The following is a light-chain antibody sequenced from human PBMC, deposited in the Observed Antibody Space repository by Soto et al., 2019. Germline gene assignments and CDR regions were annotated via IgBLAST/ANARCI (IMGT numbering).Light chain of an antibody. CDR1: QTVLYSSNSKNY. Sequence: DIVMIQSPDSLAVSLGERATINCKSSQTVLYSSNSKNYLAWYQHKPGQPPNLLIYWASTRESGVPDRFIGSGSGTDFTLTISSLQAEDVAVYYCQQYYSTPWTFGQGTKVEIK. CDR2: WAS. V-gene: IGKV4-1*01. J-gene: IGKJ1*01. CDR3: QQYYSTPWT.